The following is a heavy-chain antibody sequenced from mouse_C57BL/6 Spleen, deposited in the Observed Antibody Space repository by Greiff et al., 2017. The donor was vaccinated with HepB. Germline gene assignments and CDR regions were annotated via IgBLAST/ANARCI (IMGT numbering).Heavy chain of an antibody. CDR3: AKNHYDYAWFAY. V-gene: IGHV2-5*01. J-gene: IGHJ3*01. CDR2: IWSGGGT. CDR1: GFSLTSYG. Sequence: VQVVESGPGLVQPSQSLSITCTASGFSLTSYGVHWVRQSPGKGLEWLGVIWSGGGTDYNAAFMSRLSITKDNSNSHVSFTMNSLQADDSAIYYCAKNHYDYAWFAYWGQGTLVTVSA. D-gene: IGHD2-4*01.